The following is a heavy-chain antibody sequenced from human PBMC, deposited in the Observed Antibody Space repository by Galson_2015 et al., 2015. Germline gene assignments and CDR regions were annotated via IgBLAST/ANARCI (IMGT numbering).Heavy chain of an antibody. CDR3: AKSLRTMVRGPLSGY. V-gene: IGHV3-23*01. Sequence: SLRLSCAASGFTFSSYWMHWVRQAPGKGLEWVSAISGSGGSTYYADSVKGRFTISRDNSKNTLYLQMNSLRAEDTAVYYCAKSLRTMVRGPLSGYWGQGTLVTVSS. CDR1: GFTFSSYW. CDR2: ISGSGGST. J-gene: IGHJ4*02. D-gene: IGHD3-10*01.